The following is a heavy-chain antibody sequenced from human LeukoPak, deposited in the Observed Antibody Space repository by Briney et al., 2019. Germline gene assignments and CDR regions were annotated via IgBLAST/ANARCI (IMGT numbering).Heavy chain of an antibody. Sequence: SQTLSLTCAISGDNVSANSVAWSWIRQSPSRGLEWLGKTYYRSKWYNDYAVSVKSRITISADTSKNQFSLHLKSVTPEDTAVYYCAKALGQWHNWLDPWGQGTLVTVSS. CDR3: AKALGQWHNWLDP. V-gene: IGHV6-1*01. CDR1: GDNVSANSVA. D-gene: IGHD6-19*01. CDR2: TYYRSKWYN. J-gene: IGHJ5*02.